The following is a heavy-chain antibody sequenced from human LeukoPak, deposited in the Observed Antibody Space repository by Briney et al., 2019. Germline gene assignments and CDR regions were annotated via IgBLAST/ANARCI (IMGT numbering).Heavy chain of an antibody. CDR3: ARKGFTKPLSVAVDFDS. V-gene: IGHV4-34*01. CDR2: IDHSGRT. CDR1: GGSFSGYY. J-gene: IGHJ4*02. D-gene: IGHD6-19*01. Sequence: PSETLSLTCAVYGGSFSGYYWSWIRQPPGKGLEWIAEIDHSGRTNFNRSLKSRVTTSVDTSKNHFSLKLSSVTAADTAVYYCARKGFTKPLSVAVDFDSWAQGTLVTVSS.